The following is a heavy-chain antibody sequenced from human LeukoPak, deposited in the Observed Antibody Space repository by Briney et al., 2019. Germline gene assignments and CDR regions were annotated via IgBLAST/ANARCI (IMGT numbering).Heavy chain of an antibody. J-gene: IGHJ4*02. CDR1: GGPFSGYF. D-gene: IGHD3-10*01. V-gene: IGHV4-34*01. Sequence: PSETLSLTCAVSGGPFSGYFWSWISQPPGKGLEWIGEIHNSGTTNYNPSLNSRVTISEDTSKNQFYLNLSSVTAADTAVYYCARRYYYNLGSFPFDFWGQGTLVTVSS. CDR3: ARRYYYNLGSFPFDF. CDR2: IHNSGTT.